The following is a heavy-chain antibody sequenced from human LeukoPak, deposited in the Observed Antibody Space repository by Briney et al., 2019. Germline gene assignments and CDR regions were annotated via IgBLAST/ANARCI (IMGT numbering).Heavy chain of an antibody. J-gene: IGHJ4*02. CDR3: AKGHSSYFDY. D-gene: IGHD6-13*01. Sequence: GGSLRLSCAASGFTFSSYGMHWVRQAPGKGLEWVAFIRYDGSNKYYTDSVKGRFTISRDNSKNTLYLQMNSLSAEDTAVYYWAKGHSSYFDYWGQGTLVTVSS. V-gene: IGHV3-30*02. CDR2: IRYDGSNK. CDR1: GFTFSSYG.